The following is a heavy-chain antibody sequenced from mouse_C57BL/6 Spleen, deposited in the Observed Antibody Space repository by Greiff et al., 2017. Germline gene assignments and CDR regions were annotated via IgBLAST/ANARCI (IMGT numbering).Heavy chain of an antibody. CDR3: ARNRYYSNRYYAMDY. D-gene: IGHD2-5*01. J-gene: IGHJ4*01. CDR1: GFSLTSYG. Sequence: VHLVESGPGLVQPSQSLSITCTVSGFSLTSYGVHWVRQSPGKGLEWLGVIWSGGSTDYNAAFISRLSISKDNSKSQVFFKMNSLQADDTAIYYCARNRYYSNRYYAMDYWGQGTSVTVSS. V-gene: IGHV2-2*01. CDR2: IWSGGST.